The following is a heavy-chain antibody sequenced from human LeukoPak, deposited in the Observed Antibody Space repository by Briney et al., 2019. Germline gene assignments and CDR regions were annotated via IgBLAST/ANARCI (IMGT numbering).Heavy chain of an antibody. V-gene: IGHV4-30-4*01. J-gene: IGHJ4*02. D-gene: IGHD2-2*01. CDR3: ARAVVVPAAILFDY. CDR1: GGSISSGDYY. CDR2: IYYSGST. Sequence: PSETLSLTCTVSGGSISSGDYYWSWIRQPPGKGLEWIGYIYYSGSTYYNPSLKSRVTISVDTSKNQFSLKLSSATAADTAVYYCARAVVVPAAILFDYWGQGTLVTVSS.